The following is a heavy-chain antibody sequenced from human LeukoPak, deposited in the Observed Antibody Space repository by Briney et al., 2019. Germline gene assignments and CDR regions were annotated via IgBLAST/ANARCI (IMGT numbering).Heavy chain of an antibody. V-gene: IGHV4-34*01. CDR3: AAPYDSSGQFDY. CDR1: GGSFSGYY. Sequence: PSETLSLTCAVYGGSFSGYYWSWIRQPPGKGLEWIGEINHSGSTNYNPSLKSRVIISVDTSKNQFSLKLSSVTAADTAVYYCAAPYDSSGQFDYWGQGTLVTVSS. D-gene: IGHD3-22*01. CDR2: INHSGST. J-gene: IGHJ4*02.